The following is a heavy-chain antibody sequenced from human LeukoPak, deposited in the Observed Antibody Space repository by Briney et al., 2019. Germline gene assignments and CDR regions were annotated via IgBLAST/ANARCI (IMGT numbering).Heavy chain of an antibody. CDR3: ARVGYSYGANTGYFDY. J-gene: IGHJ4*02. CDR1: GGSISSYY. D-gene: IGHD5-18*01. V-gene: IGHV4-59*08. Sequence: SETLSLTCTVSGGSISSYYWSWIRQPPGKGLEWIGYIYYSGSTNYNPSLKSRVTISVDTSKNQFSLKLSSVTAADTAVYYCARVGYSYGANTGYFDYWGQGTLVTVSS. CDR2: IYYSGST.